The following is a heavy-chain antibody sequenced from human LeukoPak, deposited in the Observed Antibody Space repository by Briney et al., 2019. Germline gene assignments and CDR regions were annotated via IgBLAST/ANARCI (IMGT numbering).Heavy chain of an antibody. D-gene: IGHD6-13*01. CDR2: ITSKAYGGTT. V-gene: IGHV3-49*04. CDR1: GFTFGGYA. Sequence: GGSLRLSCTASGFTFGGYAMSWVRQAPGQGLEWVGFITSKAYGGTTEYAASVKGRFTISRDDSKSIASLQMNSLKTEDTAVYHCIRDSGGSWYAPYYYMDVWGTGTTVTVSS. CDR3: IRDSGGSWYAPYYYMDV. J-gene: IGHJ6*03.